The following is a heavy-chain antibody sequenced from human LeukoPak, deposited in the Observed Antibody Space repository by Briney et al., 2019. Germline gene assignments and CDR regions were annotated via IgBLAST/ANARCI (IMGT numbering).Heavy chain of an antibody. CDR3: VRGGYSSFDY. D-gene: IGHD3-10*01. Sequence: GESLKISCAASGFIFSSSWMSWVRQAPGKGLEWVANINQDGSQRHYVDSVKGRFTISRDNAKNLLYLQMNSLGAEDTAVYYCVRGGYSSFDYWGQGTLVTVSS. CDR1: GFIFSSSW. J-gene: IGHJ4*02. CDR2: INQDGSQR. V-gene: IGHV3-7*01.